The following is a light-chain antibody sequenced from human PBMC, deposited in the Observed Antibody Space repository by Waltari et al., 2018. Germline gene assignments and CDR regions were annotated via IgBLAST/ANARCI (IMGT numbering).Light chain of an antibody. Sequence: DIQMTQSPSSVSASVGDRVTITCRASQDIGRVVAWCQQKPGKAPKVLIYAASSRHSGVPSRFSGSGSGTDFTLTISDLQTEDFATYYCQQAYSFPLTFGGGTKVEIK. V-gene: IGKV1-12*01. CDR1: QDIGRV. CDR2: AAS. J-gene: IGKJ4*01. CDR3: QQAYSFPLT.